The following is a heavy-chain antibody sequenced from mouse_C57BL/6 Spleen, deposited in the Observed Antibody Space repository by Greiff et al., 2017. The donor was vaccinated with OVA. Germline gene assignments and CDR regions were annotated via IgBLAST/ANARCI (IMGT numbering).Heavy chain of an antibody. CDR2: ISSGSSTI. V-gene: IGHV5-17*01. Sequence: EVKVVESGGGLVKPGGSLKLSCAASGFTFSDYGMHWVRQAPEKGLEWVAYISSGSSTIYYADTVKGRFTISRDNAKNTLFLQMTSLRSEDTAMYYCASMITTGNYYAMDYWGQGTSVTVSS. CDR3: ASMITTGNYYAMDY. J-gene: IGHJ4*01. CDR1: GFTFSDYG. D-gene: IGHD2-4*01.